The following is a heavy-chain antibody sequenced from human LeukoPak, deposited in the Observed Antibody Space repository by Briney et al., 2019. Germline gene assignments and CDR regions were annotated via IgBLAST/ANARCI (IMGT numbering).Heavy chain of an antibody. V-gene: IGHV4-59*11. CDR1: GGSISGHY. Sequence: SETLSLTCTVSGGSISGHYWTWIRQPPGKGLEWIGYISYSGSTNYNPSLKSRVTISVDTSRTQFSLNLSSVTAADTAVYYCVRSDYGDFADYWGRGTLVTVSS. J-gene: IGHJ4*02. D-gene: IGHD4-17*01. CDR2: ISYSGST. CDR3: VRSDYGDFADY.